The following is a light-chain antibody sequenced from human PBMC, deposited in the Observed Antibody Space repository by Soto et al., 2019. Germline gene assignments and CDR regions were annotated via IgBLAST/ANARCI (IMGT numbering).Light chain of an antibody. V-gene: IGLV1-44*01. CDR3: AAWDDSLNGVV. J-gene: IGLJ3*02. Sequence: QSVLTPPPSASGTPGPRVTIACSGSSSNIGSTTVKWYQQLPGTAPKLLIYNNNQRPSGVPDRFSGSKSGTSASLAISGLQSEDEADYDCAAWDDSLNGVVFGGGTKVTVL. CDR1: SSNIGSTT. CDR2: NNN.